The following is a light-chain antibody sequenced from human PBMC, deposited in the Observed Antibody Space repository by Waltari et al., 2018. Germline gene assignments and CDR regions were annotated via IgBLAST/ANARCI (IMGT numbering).Light chain of an antibody. J-gene: IGKJ4*01. CDR1: QSISNW. CDR2: GAS. V-gene: IGKV1-12*01. CDR3: QQLNSYPLT. Sequence: DIQMTQSPSSVSAFVGDRVTITCRASQSISNWLAWYQQKPGKAPKLLIYGASDLHSGVPSRFSGSGAGTDFTLTISSLQAEDFATYYCQQLNSYPLTFGGGTKVEIK.